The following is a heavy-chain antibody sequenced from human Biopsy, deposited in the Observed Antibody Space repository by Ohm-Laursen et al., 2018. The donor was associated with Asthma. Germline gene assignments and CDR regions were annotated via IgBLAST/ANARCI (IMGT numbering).Heavy chain of an antibody. CDR1: GDSITRGGCF. V-gene: IGHV4-31*02. J-gene: IGHJ4*02. CDR2: IHHSGTS. Sequence: TLSLTWTVSGDSITRGGCFWNWIRQHPGRGLEWNEYIHHSGTSYFNPSLKSRVSFSRDTSKNQFALRLSSVTAADTAMYYCARIPRRSGSYFVDYWGQGTLVTVSS. D-gene: IGHD3-22*01. CDR3: ARIPRRSGSYFVDY.